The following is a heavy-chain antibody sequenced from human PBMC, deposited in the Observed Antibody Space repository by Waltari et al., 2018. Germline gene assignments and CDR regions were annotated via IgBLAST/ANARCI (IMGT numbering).Heavy chain of an antibody. Sequence: EVQLLESGGGLVQPGGSLRISCAASGFSFSGSWMTWVRQAPGKGLEWVAEINPDGSGEYYVDSVNGRFTISRDNTKNSLYLQMNSLRPDDTAVYFCARDPAFGAFDFWGQGTVVTVSS. CDR2: INPDGSGE. D-gene: IGHD3-10*01. V-gene: IGHV3-7*01. CDR3: ARDPAFGAFDF. J-gene: IGHJ3*01. CDR1: GFSFSGSW.